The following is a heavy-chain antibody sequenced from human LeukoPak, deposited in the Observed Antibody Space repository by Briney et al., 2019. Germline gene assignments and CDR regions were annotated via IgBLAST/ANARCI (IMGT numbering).Heavy chain of an antibody. J-gene: IGHJ4*02. D-gene: IGHD3-22*01. CDR2: IGSSSSYI. CDR3: ARQPFIVVPTDS. Sequence: GGSLRLSCAASGFTFSSYAMSWVRQAPGKGLEWVSFIGSSSSYIHYSDSVKGRFTISRDNAKNSVHLQMNSLRAEDTAVYYCARQPFIVVPTDSWGQGTLVTVSS. V-gene: IGHV3-21*01. CDR1: GFTFSSYA.